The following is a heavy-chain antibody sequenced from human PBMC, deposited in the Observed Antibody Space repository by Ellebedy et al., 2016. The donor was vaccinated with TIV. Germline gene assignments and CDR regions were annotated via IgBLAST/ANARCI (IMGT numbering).Heavy chain of an antibody. CDR1: GFSFENHA. Sequence: SLKISXAASGFSFENHAMHWVRQPPGKGLEWVSGINWNGDSIGYGDSVKGRFTISRDNAKNSLWLQMNSLRADDTALYYCARDRKAPNYFDHWGQGTLVTVSS. V-gene: IGHV3-9*01. CDR3: ARDRKAPNYFDH. CDR2: INWNGDSI. J-gene: IGHJ4*02.